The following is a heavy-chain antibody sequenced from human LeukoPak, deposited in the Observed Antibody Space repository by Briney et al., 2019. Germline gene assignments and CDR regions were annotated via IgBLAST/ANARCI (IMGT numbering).Heavy chain of an antibody. J-gene: IGHJ4*02. CDR2: ISGGSSTI. CDR1: GFTSSSYS. V-gene: IGHV3-48*02. CDR3: ARSGITVTAEAFDY. Sequence: GGSLRLSCAASGFTSSSYSMNWVRQAPGKGLEWVSDISGGSSTINYADSVKGRFTISRDNAKNSLYLQMNSLRDEDTAVYYCARSGITVTAEAFDYWGQGTLVTVSS. D-gene: IGHD4-17*01.